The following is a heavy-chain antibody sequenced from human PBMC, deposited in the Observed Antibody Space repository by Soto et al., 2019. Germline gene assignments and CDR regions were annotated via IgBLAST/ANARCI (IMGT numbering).Heavy chain of an antibody. CDR1: GFTLSDHY. V-gene: IGHV3-72*01. CDR2: SRNKANSYTT. Sequence: EVQLVESGGGLVQPGGSLRLSCAASGFTLSDHYMDWVRQAPGKGLEWVGRSRNKANSYTTEYAASVKGRFTISRDDSKNSLYLQMNSLKTEDTAVYYCARSGGMDVWGQGTTVTFSS. CDR3: ARSGGMDV. J-gene: IGHJ6*02. D-gene: IGHD3-3*01.